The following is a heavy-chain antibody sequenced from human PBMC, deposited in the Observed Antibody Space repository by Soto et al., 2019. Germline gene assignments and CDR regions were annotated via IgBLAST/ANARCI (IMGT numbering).Heavy chain of an antibody. V-gene: IGHV3-7*01. CDR2: IKQDGSEK. CDR1: GFTFSSYW. D-gene: IGHD6-13*01. CDR3: ARESIAAAGTDAFDI. Sequence: EVQLVESGGGLVQPGGSLRLSCVASGFTFSSYWMSWVRQAPGKGLEWVANIKQDGSEKYYVDSVKGRFTISRDNAKNSLYLQMNSLRAEDTAVYYCARESIAAAGTDAFDIWGQGTMVTVSS. J-gene: IGHJ3*02.